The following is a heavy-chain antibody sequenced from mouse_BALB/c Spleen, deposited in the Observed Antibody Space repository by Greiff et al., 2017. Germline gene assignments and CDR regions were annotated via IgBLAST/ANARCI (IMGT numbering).Heavy chain of an antibody. Sequence: EVQVVESGGGLVQPGGSRKLSCAASGFTFSDYGMAWVRQAPGKGPEWVAFISNLAYSIYYADTVTGRFTISRENAKNTLYLEMSSLRSEDTAMYYCARAFSDGALYYYAMDYWGQGTSVTVSS. CDR3: ARAFSDGALYYYAMDY. CDR1: GFTFSDYG. V-gene: IGHV5-15*02. J-gene: IGHJ4*01. CDR2: ISNLAYSI.